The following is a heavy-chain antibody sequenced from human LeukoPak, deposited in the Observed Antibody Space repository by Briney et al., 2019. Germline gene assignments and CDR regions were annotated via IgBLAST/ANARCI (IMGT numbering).Heavy chain of an antibody. Sequence: ASVKVSCKASGYTFTSYGISWVRQAPGQGLEWMGWISAHNGNTNYAQKLQGRVTMTTDTSTSTAYMELRSLRSEDTAVYYCTLGEQQLADVYYDAFDIWGQGTMVTVSS. CDR1: GYTFTSYG. CDR2: ISAHNGNT. CDR3: TLGEQQLADVYYDAFDI. V-gene: IGHV1-18*01. J-gene: IGHJ3*02. D-gene: IGHD6-13*01.